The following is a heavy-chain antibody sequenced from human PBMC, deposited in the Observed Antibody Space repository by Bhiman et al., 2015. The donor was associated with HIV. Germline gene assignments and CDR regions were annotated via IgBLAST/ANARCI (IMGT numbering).Heavy chain of an antibody. CDR3: ARAGGDSYYYYYGMDV. J-gene: IGHJ6*02. CDR2: ISYDGSNK. V-gene: IGHV3-30-3*01. Sequence: QVQLVESGGGVVQPGRSLRLSCAASGFTFSSYAMHWVRQAPGKGLEWVAVISYDGSNKYYADSVKGRFTISRDNSKNTLYLQMNSLRAEDTAVYYCARAGGDSYYYYYGMDVWGQGP. D-gene: IGHD3-16*01. CDR1: GFTFSSYA.